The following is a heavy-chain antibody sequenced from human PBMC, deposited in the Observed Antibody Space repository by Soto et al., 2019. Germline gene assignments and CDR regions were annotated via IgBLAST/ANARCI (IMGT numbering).Heavy chain of an antibody. J-gene: IGHJ4*02. Sequence: GGSLRLSCAASGFTFRSYWMSWVRQAPGKGLEWVANIKQDGSEKYYVDSVKGRFTISRDNAKNSLYLEMNSLRAEDTAVYYCARDQIPYLFDSWGQGTLVTVSS. V-gene: IGHV3-7*05. CDR1: GFTFRSYW. CDR2: IKQDGSEK. CDR3: ARDQIPYLFDS. D-gene: IGHD1-26*01.